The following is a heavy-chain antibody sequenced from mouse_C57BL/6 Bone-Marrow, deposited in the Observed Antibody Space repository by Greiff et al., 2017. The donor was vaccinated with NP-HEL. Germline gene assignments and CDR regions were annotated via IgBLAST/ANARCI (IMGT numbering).Heavy chain of an antibody. CDR1: GFTFTDYY. V-gene: IGHV7-3*01. CDR3: ARYKDYYGSNPHWYFDV. D-gene: IGHD1-1*01. CDR2: IRNKANGYTT. J-gene: IGHJ1*03. Sequence: EVKLVESGGGLVQPGGSLSLSCAASGFTFTDYYMSWVRQPPGKALEWLGFIRNKANGYTTEYSAPVKGRFTISRDNSQSILDLQMNALRAEDSATYYCARYKDYYGSNPHWYFDVWGTGTTVTVSS.